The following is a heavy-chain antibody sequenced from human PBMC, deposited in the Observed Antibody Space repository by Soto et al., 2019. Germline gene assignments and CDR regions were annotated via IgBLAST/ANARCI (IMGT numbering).Heavy chain of an antibody. CDR2: ISSSSSYI. CDR1: GFTFSSYS. CDR3: SGDPGGPYDSFDY. D-gene: IGHD3-3*01. Sequence: EVQLVESGGGLVKPGGSLRLSCAASGFTFSSYSMNWVRQAPGKGLEWVSSISSSSSYIYYVDSVKGRFTISRDNAKKSMYLQMKRLEGEGKAGYYWSGDPGGPYDSFDYWGQGTLVTVSS. V-gene: IGHV3-21*01. J-gene: IGHJ4*02.